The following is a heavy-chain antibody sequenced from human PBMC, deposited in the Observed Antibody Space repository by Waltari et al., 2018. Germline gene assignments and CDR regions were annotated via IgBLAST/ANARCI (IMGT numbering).Heavy chain of an antibody. CDR1: SSNY. J-gene: IGHJ4*02. CDR2: IFSDGRT. Sequence: SSNYMSWVRQAPGKGLEWVSVIFSDGRTYYADSVKGRFTISRDNSKNTLYLQINSLRAEDTAVYYCARDSRGGLFFDYWGQGTLVTVSS. V-gene: IGHV3-53*01. CDR3: ARDSRGGLFFDY.